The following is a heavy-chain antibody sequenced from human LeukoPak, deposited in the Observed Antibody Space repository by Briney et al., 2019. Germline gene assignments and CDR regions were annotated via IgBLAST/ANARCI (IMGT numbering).Heavy chain of an antibody. V-gene: IGHV4-34*01. CDR3: ASSRGNYYDSSGYYYRYYYMDV. CDR1: GGSFSGYY. D-gene: IGHD3-22*01. J-gene: IGHJ6*03. Sequence: SETLSLTCAVYGGSFSGYYWSWIRQPPGKGLEWIGEINHSGSTNYNPSLKSRVTISVDTSKNQFSLKLSSVTAADTAVYYCASSRGNYYDSSGYYYRYYYMDVWGKGTTVTVSS. CDR2: INHSGST.